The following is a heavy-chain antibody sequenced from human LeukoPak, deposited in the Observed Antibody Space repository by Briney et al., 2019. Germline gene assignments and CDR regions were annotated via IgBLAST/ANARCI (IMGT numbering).Heavy chain of an antibody. V-gene: IGHV4-59*01. CDR3: ARDTGLGYCSGGSCYGHFYYGMDV. Sequence: SETLSLTCAVYGGSFSGYYWSWIRQPPGKGLEWIGYIYYTGGTNYNPSLKSRVTISVDTSKNQFSLNLSSVTAADTAVYYCARDTGLGYCSGGSCYGHFYYGMDVWGQGTTVTVSS. CDR2: IYYTGGT. J-gene: IGHJ6*02. D-gene: IGHD2-15*01. CDR1: GGSFSGYY.